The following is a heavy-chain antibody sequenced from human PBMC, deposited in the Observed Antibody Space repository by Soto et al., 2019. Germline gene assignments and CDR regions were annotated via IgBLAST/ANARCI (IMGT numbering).Heavy chain of an antibody. J-gene: IGHJ4*02. Sequence: SETLSLTCAVYGGSFSGYYWSWIRQPPGKGLEWIGEINHSGSTNYNPSLKSRVTISVDTSKNQFSLKLSSVTAADTAVYYCARGDPLIAVAGMYYFDYWGQGTLVTVSS. CDR3: ARGDPLIAVAGMYYFDY. V-gene: IGHV4-34*01. D-gene: IGHD6-19*01. CDR2: INHSGST. CDR1: GGSFSGYY.